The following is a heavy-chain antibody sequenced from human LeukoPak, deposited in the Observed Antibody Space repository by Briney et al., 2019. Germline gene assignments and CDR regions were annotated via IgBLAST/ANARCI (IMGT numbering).Heavy chain of an antibody. CDR3: AKDIYSVGGKYSSSWRWAFDI. Sequence: PGRSLRLSCAASGFTFDDYAMHWVRQAPGKGLEWVSGISWNSGTIGYADSVKGRFTISRDNAKNSLYLQMNSLRAEDTAFYHCAKDIYSVGGKYSSSWRWAFDIWGQGTMVTVSS. J-gene: IGHJ3*02. CDR2: ISWNSGTI. D-gene: IGHD6-13*01. V-gene: IGHV3-9*01. CDR1: GFTFDDYA.